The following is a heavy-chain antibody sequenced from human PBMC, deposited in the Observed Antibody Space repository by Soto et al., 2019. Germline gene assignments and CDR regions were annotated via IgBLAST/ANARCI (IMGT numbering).Heavy chain of an antibody. D-gene: IGHD6-13*01. Sequence: QVQLVESGGGVVQPGRSLRLSCAASGFTFSSYGMHWVRQAPGKGLEWVAVISYDGSNKYYADSVKGRFTISRDNSKNTLYQQMNSRRAEDTAVYYCAKDSSSRVAADYWGQGTLVTVSS. CDR1: GFTFSSYG. CDR2: ISYDGSNK. CDR3: AKDSSSRVAADY. V-gene: IGHV3-30*18. J-gene: IGHJ4*02.